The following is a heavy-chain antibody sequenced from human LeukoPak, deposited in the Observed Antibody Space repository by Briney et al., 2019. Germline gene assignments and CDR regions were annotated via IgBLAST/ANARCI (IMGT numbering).Heavy chain of an antibody. CDR3: ARGSAYGYKYYYYYYMDV. V-gene: IGHV4-34*01. Sequence: KPSETLPLTCAVYGGSFSGYYWSWIRQPPGKGLEWIGEINHSGSTNYNPSLKSRVTISVDTSKNQFSLKLSSVTAADTAVYYCARGSAYGYKYYYYYYMDVWGKGTTVTVSS. CDR2: INHSGST. J-gene: IGHJ6*03. CDR1: GGSFSGYY. D-gene: IGHD5-24*01.